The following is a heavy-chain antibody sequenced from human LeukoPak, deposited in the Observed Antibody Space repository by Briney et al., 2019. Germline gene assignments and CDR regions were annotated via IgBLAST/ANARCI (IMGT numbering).Heavy chain of an antibody. CDR3: ARGGRSFDY. Sequence: QPSETLSLTCTVSGGSISSYYCSWIRQPPGKGLEWIGYIHYSGSTNYNPSLKSRVTISVDTSKNQFSLKLSSVTAADTAVYYCARGGRSFDYWGQGTLVTVSS. J-gene: IGHJ4*02. CDR1: GGSISSYY. V-gene: IGHV4-59*01. CDR2: IHYSGST. D-gene: IGHD3-10*01.